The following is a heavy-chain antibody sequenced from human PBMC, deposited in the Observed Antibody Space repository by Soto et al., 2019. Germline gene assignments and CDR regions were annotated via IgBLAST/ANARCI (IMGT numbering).Heavy chain of an antibody. J-gene: IGHJ4*02. CDR3: ARAREYSSSPEGYFDY. CDR2: IIPIFGTA. Sequence: VKVSCKASGGTFSSYAISWVRQAPGQGLEWMGGIIPIFGTANYAQKFQGRVTITADESTSTAYMELSSLRSEDTAVYYCARAREYSSSPEGYFDYWGQGTLVTVSS. V-gene: IGHV1-69*13. D-gene: IGHD6-6*01. CDR1: GGTFSSYA.